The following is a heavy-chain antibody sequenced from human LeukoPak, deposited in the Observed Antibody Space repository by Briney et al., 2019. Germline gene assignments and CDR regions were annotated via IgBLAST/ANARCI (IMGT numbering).Heavy chain of an antibody. CDR3: AKEYCSSTSCYFHYLDY. V-gene: IGHV3-23*01. Sequence: GGSLRLSCAASGFTFSSYAMSWVRQAPGKGLEWVSAISGSGGSTYYADSVKGRFTISRDNSKNTLYLQMNSLRAEDTAVYYCAKEYCSSTSCYFHYLDYWGQGTLVTVSS. D-gene: IGHD2-2*01. CDR1: GFTFSSYA. CDR2: ISGSGGST. J-gene: IGHJ4*02.